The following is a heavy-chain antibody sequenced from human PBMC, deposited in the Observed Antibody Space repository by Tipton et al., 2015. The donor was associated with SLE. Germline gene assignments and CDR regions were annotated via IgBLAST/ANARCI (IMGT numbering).Heavy chain of an antibody. J-gene: IGHJ3*02. V-gene: IGHV4-59*08. CDR1: DGSISTYH. D-gene: IGHD7-27*01. CDR2: IYYSGNT. CDR3: ARHPGLGIRTAFDI. Sequence: TLSLTCTLSDGSISTYHWSWIRQPPGKGLEWIGYIYYSGNTNYSPSLKSRVTISVDTSKNQFSLKLTSVTAADTAVYYCARHPGLGIRTAFDIWGQGTMVTVSS.